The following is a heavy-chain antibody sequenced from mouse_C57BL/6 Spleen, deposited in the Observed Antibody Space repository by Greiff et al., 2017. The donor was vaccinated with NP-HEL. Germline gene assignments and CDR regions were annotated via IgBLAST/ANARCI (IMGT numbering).Heavy chain of an antibody. V-gene: IGHV1-80*01. J-gene: IGHJ2*01. CDR2: IYPGDGAT. CDR3: ARWELGRGFDY. Sequence: VQRVESGAELVKPGASVKISCKASGYAFSSYWMNWVKQRPGKGLEWIGQIYPGDGATNYNGKFKGKATLTADKSSSTAYMQLSSLTSEDSAVYFCARWELGRGFDYWGQGTTLTVSS. CDR1: GYAFSSYW. D-gene: IGHD4-1*01.